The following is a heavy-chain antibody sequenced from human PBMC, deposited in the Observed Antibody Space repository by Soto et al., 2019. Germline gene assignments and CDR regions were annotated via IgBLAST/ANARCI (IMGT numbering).Heavy chain of an antibody. V-gene: IGHV4-59*08. J-gene: IGHJ4*02. CDR2: IYYSGST. Sequence: SETLSLTCTVSGGYIGSYYWRWIRQPPGKGLEWIGYIYYSGSTNYNPSLKSRVTISVDTSKNQFSLKLSSVTAADTAVYYCARQDRDAVAGHYIDYWGQGTLVTVSS. D-gene: IGHD6-19*01. CDR3: ARQDRDAVAGHYIDY. CDR1: GGYIGSYY.